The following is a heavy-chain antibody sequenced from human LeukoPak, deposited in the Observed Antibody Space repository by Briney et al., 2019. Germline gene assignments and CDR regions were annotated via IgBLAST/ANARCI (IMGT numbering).Heavy chain of an antibody. CDR1: GFPFSSYA. J-gene: IGHJ4*02. V-gene: IGHV3-23*01. CDR2: ISGSGGST. Sequence: PGGSLRLSCAASGFPFSSYALSWVRQAPGKGLEWVSTISGSGGSTSYADSVKGRFTISRDNSKNTLYLQMNSLRAEDTAVYYCARGMMGDYGYWGQGTLVTVSS. D-gene: IGHD3-16*01. CDR3: ARGMMGDYGY.